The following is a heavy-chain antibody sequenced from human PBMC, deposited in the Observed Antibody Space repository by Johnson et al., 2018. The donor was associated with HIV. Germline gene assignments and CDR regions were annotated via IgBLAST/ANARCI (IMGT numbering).Heavy chain of an antibody. CDR3: VRACRDGYTCDAFDI. D-gene: IGHD5-24*01. V-gene: IGHV3-33*01. CDR1: GFTFSSYG. CDR2: IWYDGSNK. Sequence: QVQLVESGGGVVQPGRSLRLSCAASGFTFSSYGMHWVRQAPGKGLEWVAVIWYDGSNKYYADSVKGRFTISRDNSKNTLYLQMNSLRAEDTAVYYCVRACRDGYTCDAFDIWGQGTMVTVSS. J-gene: IGHJ3*02.